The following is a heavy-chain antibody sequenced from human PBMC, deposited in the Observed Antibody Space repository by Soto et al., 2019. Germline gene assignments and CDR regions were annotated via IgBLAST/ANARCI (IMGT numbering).Heavy chain of an antibody. Sequence: QVQLVESGGGVVQPGRSLRLSCAASGFTFSSYGMHWVRQAPGKGLEWVAVIWYDGSNKYYADSVKGRFTFSRDNSKNTLYLQKSRMRAEDTAVYYCGSSPDYCMDVWGQGTTVTVSS. D-gene: IGHD3-10*01. CDR3: GSSPDYCMDV. CDR1: GFTFSSYG. J-gene: IGHJ6*02. V-gene: IGHV3-33*01. CDR2: IWYDGSNK.